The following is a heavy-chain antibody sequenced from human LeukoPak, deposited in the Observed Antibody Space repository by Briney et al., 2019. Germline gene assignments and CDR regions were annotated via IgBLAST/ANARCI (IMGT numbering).Heavy chain of an antibody. D-gene: IGHD5-24*01. Sequence: GGSQRLSCAASGFTFTRHWMHWVRQAPGKGLEWVSRIKTDGTNTIYADFVEGRFTISRDNARNTLYLQMSSLRAGDTAVYYCGGSEDGYIDYWGQGTLVTVSS. CDR3: GGSEDGYIDY. V-gene: IGHV3-74*01. CDR1: GFTFTRHW. CDR2: IKTDGTNT. J-gene: IGHJ4*02.